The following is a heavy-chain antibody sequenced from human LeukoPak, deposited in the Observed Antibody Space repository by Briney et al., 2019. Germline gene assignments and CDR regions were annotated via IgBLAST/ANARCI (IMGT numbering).Heavy chain of an antibody. Sequence: PSETLSLTCTVSGGSISSGGYYWSWIRQHPVKGLEWIGYIYYSGSTYYNPSLKSRVTISVDTSKNQFSLKLSSVTAADTAVYYCARGYCSSTFCDLDFDYWGQGTLVTVSS. CDR1: GGSISSGGYY. V-gene: IGHV4-31*03. J-gene: IGHJ4*02. D-gene: IGHD2-2*01. CDR3: ARGYCSSTFCDLDFDY. CDR2: IYYSGST.